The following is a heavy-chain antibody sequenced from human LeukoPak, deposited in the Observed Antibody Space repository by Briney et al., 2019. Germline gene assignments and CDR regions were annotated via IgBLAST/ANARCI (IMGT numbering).Heavy chain of an antibody. V-gene: IGHV3-23*01. D-gene: IGHD2-15*01. CDR3: AKFFMGYCSGGSCDDYFDY. Sequence: GGSLRLSCVASGFTLSRYGMSWVRQAPGKGLEWVSGISGNDGSTYYAVSVKGRFTISRDNSKNTLYVQMNNLRVDDTAVYYCAKFFMGYCSGGSCDDYFDYWGQGTLVTVSS. CDR1: GFTLSRYG. CDR2: ISGNDGST. J-gene: IGHJ4*02.